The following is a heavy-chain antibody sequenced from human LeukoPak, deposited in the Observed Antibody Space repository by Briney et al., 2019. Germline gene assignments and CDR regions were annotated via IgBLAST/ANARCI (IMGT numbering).Heavy chain of an antibody. CDR1: GFTFSGYW. J-gene: IGHJ5*02. CDR3: ARDPRNKGFDP. CDR2: IKGDGSDT. V-gene: IGHV3-74*01. Sequence: GGSLRLSCAASGFTFSGYWMHWARQAPGKGLVWVAYIKGDGSDTGYADSVKGRFTISRDNAKNMLYLQMNSLRVEDTAVYYCARDPRNKGFDPWGQGTLVTVSA. D-gene: IGHD1/OR15-1a*01.